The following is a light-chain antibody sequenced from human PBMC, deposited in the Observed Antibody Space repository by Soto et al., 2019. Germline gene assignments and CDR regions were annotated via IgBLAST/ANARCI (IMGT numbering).Light chain of an antibody. V-gene: IGKV3-15*01. CDR1: QNVRRN. CDR2: GAI. J-gene: IGKJ1*01. CDR3: QHYNVWPPWT. Sequence: EIVMTQSPATLSVSPEDRVTLSCRASQNVRRNIAWYQQKPGQAPSLLIFGAITRATGIPARFSGSGSGTEFPLTISSLQSEDSAIYYCQHYNVWPPWTFGQGTKV.